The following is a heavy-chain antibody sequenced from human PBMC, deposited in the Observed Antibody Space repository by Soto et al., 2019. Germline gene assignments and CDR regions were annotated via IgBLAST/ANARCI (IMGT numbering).Heavy chain of an antibody. CDR3: ARKKSYCSGGSCNDY. V-gene: IGHV4-30-4*01. D-gene: IGHD2-15*01. J-gene: IGHJ4*02. Sequence: QVQLQESGPGLVKPSQTLSLTCTVSGGSISSGDYYWSWIRQPPGKGLEWIGYIYYSGSTYYNPSLKRRVTISVDTSKNQFSLKLSSVTAADTAVYYCARKKSYCSGGSCNDYWGQGTLVTVSS. CDR2: IYYSGST. CDR1: GGSISSGDYY.